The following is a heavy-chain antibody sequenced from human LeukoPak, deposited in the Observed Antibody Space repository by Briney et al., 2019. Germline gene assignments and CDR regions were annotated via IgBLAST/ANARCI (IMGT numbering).Heavy chain of an antibody. D-gene: IGHD3/OR15-3a*01. Sequence: GGSLRLSCGASGFTFTNYGMHWVRQAPGKGLEWVAFIRNDGSNKYYAESVKGRFTISRDNAKNSLYLQMNSLRAEDTAVYYCARVFGRLLMDVWGKGTTVTISS. J-gene: IGHJ6*04. V-gene: IGHV3-30*02. CDR3: ARVFGRLLMDV. CDR1: GFTFTNYG. CDR2: IRNDGSNK.